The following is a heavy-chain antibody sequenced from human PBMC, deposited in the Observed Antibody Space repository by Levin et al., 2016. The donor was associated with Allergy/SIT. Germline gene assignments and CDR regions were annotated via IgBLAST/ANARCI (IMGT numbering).Heavy chain of an antibody. Sequence: GESLKISCQASGYNFNTYWIAWVRQMPGKGLEWMGVIYPGDSDTRYSPSFQGQVSISADKSISTAFLQWSSLEASDTVIYYCARQEGGHLVRNDFDYWGQGTLVTVSS. CDR3: ARQEGGHLVRNDFDY. J-gene: IGHJ4*02. CDR2: IYPGDSDT. CDR1: GYNFNTYW. V-gene: IGHV5-51*01. D-gene: IGHD3-16*01.